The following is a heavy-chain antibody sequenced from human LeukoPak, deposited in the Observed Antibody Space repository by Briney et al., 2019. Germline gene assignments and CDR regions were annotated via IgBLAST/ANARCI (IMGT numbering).Heavy chain of an antibody. Sequence: ASVKVSCKASGYTFTNYDINWVRQATGQGLEWMGWMNPNSGNTGYAQKFQGRVTMTRNTSISTAYMELSSLRSEDTAVYYCARVIGCSSTSCFVFDAFDIWGQGTMVTVSS. CDR1: GYTFTNYD. V-gene: IGHV1-8*01. CDR3: ARVIGCSSTSCFVFDAFDI. CDR2: MNPNSGNT. J-gene: IGHJ3*02. D-gene: IGHD2-2*01.